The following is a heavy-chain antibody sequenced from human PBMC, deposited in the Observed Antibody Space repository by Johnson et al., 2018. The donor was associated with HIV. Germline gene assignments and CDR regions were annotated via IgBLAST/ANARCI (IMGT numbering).Heavy chain of an antibody. V-gene: IGHV3-66*01. CDR1: GLIVSDNY. D-gene: IGHD3-16*01. CDR3: ARGGPWGVDAFDI. J-gene: IGHJ3*02. CDR2: LYAGGPT. Sequence: QLVESGGGLVPPGGSLRLSCEASGLIVSDNYMNWVRQAPGKGLEWVSALYAGGPTYYADSVKGRFTISRDNSKNTLYLQMTSLRAEDTAVYYCARGGPWGVDAFDIWGQGTMVTVSS.